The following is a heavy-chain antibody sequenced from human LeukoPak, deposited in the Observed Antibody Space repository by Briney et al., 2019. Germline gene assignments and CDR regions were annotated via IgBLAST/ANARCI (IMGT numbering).Heavy chain of an antibody. V-gene: IGHV1-2*02. CDR2: INPNSGGT. D-gene: IGHD3-10*01. CDR1: GYTFTGYY. Sequence: ASVKVSCKASGYTFTGYYIHWVRQAPGQGLEWMGWINPNSGGTNYAQKFQGRVTMTRDTSISTAYMELSRLRSDDTAVYYCARSVLWFGELGPFDYWGQGNLVTVSS. J-gene: IGHJ4*02. CDR3: ARSVLWFGELGPFDY.